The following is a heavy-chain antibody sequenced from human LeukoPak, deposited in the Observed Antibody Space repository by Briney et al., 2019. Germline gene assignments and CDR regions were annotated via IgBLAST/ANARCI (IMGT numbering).Heavy chain of an antibody. CDR2: IIPIFGTA. J-gene: IGHJ6*03. Sequence: ASVKVSCKASGGTFSGYAISWVRQAPGQGLEWMGGIIPIFGTANYAQKFQGRVTITADESTSTAYMELSSLRSEDTAVYYCARGQTTTVTTGFYYMDVWGKGTTVTVSS. CDR1: GGTFSGYA. D-gene: IGHD4-11*01. CDR3: ARGQTTTVTTGFYYMDV. V-gene: IGHV1-69*13.